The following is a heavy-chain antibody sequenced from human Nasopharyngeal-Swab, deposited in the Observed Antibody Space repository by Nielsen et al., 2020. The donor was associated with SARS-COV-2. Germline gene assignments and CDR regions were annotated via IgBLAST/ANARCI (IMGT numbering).Heavy chain of an antibody. Sequence: GESLKISCAASGFTVSSNYMSWVRQAPGKGLEWVSVIYSGGSTYYADSVKGRFTISRDNSKNTLYLQTNSLRAEDTAVYYCARGGGDDYVWGSYNYHFDYWGQGTLVTVSS. D-gene: IGHD3-16*01. CDR2: IYSGGST. CDR1: GFTVSSNY. V-gene: IGHV3-53*01. J-gene: IGHJ4*02. CDR3: ARGGGDDYVWGSYNYHFDY.